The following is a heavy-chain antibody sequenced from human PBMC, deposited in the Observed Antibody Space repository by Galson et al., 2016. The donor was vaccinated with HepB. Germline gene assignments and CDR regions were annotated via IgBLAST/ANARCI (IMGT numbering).Heavy chain of an antibody. D-gene: IGHD2-2*01. Sequence: QSGAEVKKPGESLTISCTGSGYSFTNYWVGCVRQMPGKGLEWMGIIYPGDSDTTSSPSFEALVTISVDKSISAAYLQWASLKASYTAMKCCARRSRQCTSNSCYQNNWFDRCGQGTLVTVSS. V-gene: IGHV5-51*01. CDR3: ARRSRQCTSNSCYQNNWFDR. CDR2: IYPGDSDT. J-gene: IGHJ5*02. CDR1: GYSFTNYW.